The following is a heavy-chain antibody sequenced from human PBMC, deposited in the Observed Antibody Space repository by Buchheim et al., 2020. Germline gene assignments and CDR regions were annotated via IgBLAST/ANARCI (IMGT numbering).Heavy chain of an antibody. Sequence: QVQLQQWGAGLLKPSETLSLTCAVYGGSFSGYYWSWIRQPPGKGLEWIGEINHSGSTNYNPSPKSRVTIPVDTSKNQFSLKLSSVTAADTAVYYCARGSEDYYYGMDVWGQGTT. V-gene: IGHV4-34*01. J-gene: IGHJ6*02. CDR1: GGSFSGYY. CDR2: INHSGST. CDR3: ARGSEDYYYGMDV.